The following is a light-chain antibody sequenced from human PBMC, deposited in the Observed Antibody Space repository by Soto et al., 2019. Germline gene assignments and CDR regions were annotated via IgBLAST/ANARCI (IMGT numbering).Light chain of an antibody. CDR2: TAS. V-gene: IGKV1-39*01. Sequence: DIQMTQSPSSLSASVGDRVTITCRASQSISFYLNWYRQKPGKAPKLLIYTASNVQSGVPSRMSGSGSGTDFTLTISSLQPEDFATYYCQQSYNMPRTFGQGTKVEMK. J-gene: IGKJ1*01. CDR3: QQSYNMPRT. CDR1: QSISFY.